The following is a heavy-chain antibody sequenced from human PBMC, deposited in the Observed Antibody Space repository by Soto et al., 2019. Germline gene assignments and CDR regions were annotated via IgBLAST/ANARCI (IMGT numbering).Heavy chain of an antibody. Sequence: PAGSLRLSCAASGFMFSTTDMSCVRHAPGGGLGWVGTIEGSVTITYYTDSVRGRFTISRDNWTNTVYLQMDSLTADDPAVYYCVKNSGWFNSWGQGTPVTVSS. J-gene: IGHJ5*01. V-gene: IGHV3-23*01. D-gene: IGHD3-10*01. CDR2: IEGSVTIT. CDR3: VKNSGWFNS. CDR1: GFMFSTTD.